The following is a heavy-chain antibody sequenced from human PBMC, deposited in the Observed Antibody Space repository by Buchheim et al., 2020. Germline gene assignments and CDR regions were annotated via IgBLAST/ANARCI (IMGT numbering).Heavy chain of an antibody. CDR1: GFTFSTST. CDR3: ATDYNELSGRGDY. Sequence: EVKLVESGGGLVQPGGSLRLSCESSGFTFSTSTMSWVRQTPAKGLEWVSYISANSRTIYYADSVRGRFTVSRDNARNSLFLDMSSLRDEDSAVYYCATDYNELSGRGDYWGQGTL. CDR2: ISANSRTI. V-gene: IGHV3-48*02. D-gene: IGHD4/OR15-4a*01. J-gene: IGHJ4*02.